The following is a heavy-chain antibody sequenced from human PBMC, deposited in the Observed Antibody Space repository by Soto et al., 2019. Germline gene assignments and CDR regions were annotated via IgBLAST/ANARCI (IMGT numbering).Heavy chain of an antibody. J-gene: IGHJ5*02. CDR3: ARERPDGSRLGP. Sequence: TLSLTCTVSGDSISSGDYYWSWIRQPPGKGLEWSGYIYYSGSTYYNPSLKSRVTISVDTSKNQFSLKLSSVTAADTAGYYCARERPDGSRLGPWGQGTLVTVSS. CDR2: IYYSGST. D-gene: IGHD6-13*01. V-gene: IGHV4-30-4*01. CDR1: GDSISSGDYY.